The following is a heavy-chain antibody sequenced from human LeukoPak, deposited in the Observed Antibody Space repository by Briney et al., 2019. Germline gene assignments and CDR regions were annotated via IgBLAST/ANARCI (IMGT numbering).Heavy chain of an antibody. CDR3: ARHYGP. Sequence: ASDTLSLTCTVSGESIRTIYSYWGWLRQPPGKGLEWIGSIYDSGSTYYNPSLKSRVTISVDTSKNQFSLKLNSVTAADTAVYYCARHYGPWGQGTLVTVSS. D-gene: IGHD3-10*01. J-gene: IGHJ5*02. CDR1: GESIRTIYSY. CDR2: IYDSGST. V-gene: IGHV4-39*01.